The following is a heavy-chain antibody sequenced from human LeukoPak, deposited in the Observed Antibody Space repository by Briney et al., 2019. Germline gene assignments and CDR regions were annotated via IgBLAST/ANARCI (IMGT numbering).Heavy chain of an antibody. V-gene: IGHV4-31*03. J-gene: IGHJ6*02. CDR1: GGSISGGNYY. CDR3: ARDLVGPGFASAGLFYYGMDV. Sequence: PSQTLSLTCTVSGGSISGGNYYWAWVRRLPGKGLEWLGCVYHSGTTTYSNASLKSRLTISLHTSANQFSLKLNSVTDADTAVYYCARDLVGPGFASAGLFYYGMDVWGQGTTVTVSS. CDR2: VYHSGTTT. D-gene: IGHD6-13*01.